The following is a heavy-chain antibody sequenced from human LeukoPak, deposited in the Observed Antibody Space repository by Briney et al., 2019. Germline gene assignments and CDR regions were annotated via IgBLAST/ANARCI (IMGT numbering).Heavy chain of an antibody. Sequence: GVSLRLSCAASGFTFRNYAMNWVRQAPGKGLEWVSYISSSGDNIYYADSVKGRFTISRDNAKNSLHLQMNSLRGEDTALYYCARPRATYCTNGICYIRDTFDIWGQGTSVTVSS. CDR3: ARPRATYCTNGICYIRDTFDI. CDR2: ISSSGDNI. V-gene: IGHV3-48*03. D-gene: IGHD2-8*01. CDR1: GFTFRNYA. J-gene: IGHJ3*02.